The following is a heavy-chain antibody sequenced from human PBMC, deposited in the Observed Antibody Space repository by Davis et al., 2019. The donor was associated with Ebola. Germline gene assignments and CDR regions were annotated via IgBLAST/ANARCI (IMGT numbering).Heavy chain of an antibody. J-gene: IGHJ6*03. Sequence: PSETLSLTCTVSGAPVSSGNWWNWVRQSPGKGLEWIGDVIHTGNTDYNPSFRGRVSMSIDQSKNQFSLNLNSVTAAETALYYCARGRMWNMGYYYYMDVWGKGTTVTVSS. V-gene: IGHV4/OR15-8*02. CDR1: GAPVSSGNW. CDR2: VIHTGNT. D-gene: IGHD2/OR15-2a*01. CDR3: ARGRMWNMGYYYYMDV.